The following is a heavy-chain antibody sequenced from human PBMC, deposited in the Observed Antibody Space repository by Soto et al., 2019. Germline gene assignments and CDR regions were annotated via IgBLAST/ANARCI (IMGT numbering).Heavy chain of an antibody. Sequence: QLQLQESGPGLVKPSETLSLTCTVSGGSINSNSFYWGWIRQSPGKGLEWVGSFSSSASAYYSPSLKSRLTIDVDKSKNQFSPRLTSVNAADAAIYYCARHANWNPLTSHFDNWGQGTLVSVSS. D-gene: IGHD1-1*01. V-gene: IGHV4-39*01. CDR2: FSSSASA. CDR3: ARHANWNPLTSHFDN. J-gene: IGHJ4*02. CDR1: GGSINSNSFY.